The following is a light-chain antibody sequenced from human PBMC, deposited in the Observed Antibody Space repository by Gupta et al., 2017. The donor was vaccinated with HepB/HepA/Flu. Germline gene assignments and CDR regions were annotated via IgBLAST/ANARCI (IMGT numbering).Light chain of an antibody. CDR1: SSDVGGYHF. CDR3: CSDAGSYTWV. CDR2: DVS. Sequence: QSALTQPRSVSGSPGQSVTISCTGTSSDVGGYHFVSWYQQHPGKAPKLMIYDVSKRPAGVPDRFSGSKSGNTASLTISGLQAEDEADYYCCSDAGSYTWVFGGGTKLTVL. V-gene: IGLV2-11*01. J-gene: IGLJ2*01.